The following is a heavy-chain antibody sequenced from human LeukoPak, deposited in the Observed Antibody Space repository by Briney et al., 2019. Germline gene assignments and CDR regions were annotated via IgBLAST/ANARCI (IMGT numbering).Heavy chain of an antibody. J-gene: IGHJ4*02. CDR2: MNPNSGNT. V-gene: IGHV1-8*01. CDR1: GYTFTSYD. Sequence: ASVKVSCKASGYTFTSYDINWVRQATGQGLEWMGWMNPNSGNTGYAQKFQGRVTMTRNTSISTAYMELSSLRSEDPAVYYCARGHYYDSSGYHFAPFDYWGQETLVTVSS. CDR3: ARGHYYDSSGYHFAPFDY. D-gene: IGHD3-22*01.